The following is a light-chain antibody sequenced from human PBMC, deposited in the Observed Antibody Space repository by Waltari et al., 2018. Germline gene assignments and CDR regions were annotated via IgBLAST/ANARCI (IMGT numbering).Light chain of an antibody. Sequence: DIVMSKSLEPLAMTLASRATINCRSSQSILYNSNDKNYLAWYLQKPVQPPKLLFYGASTRYSGVPERFSGSGSGTDFSLTISSLQPEEVAVYYCKEYYSRRTFGRGTRVEIK. CDR1: QSILYNSNDKNY. CDR3: KEYYSRRT. CDR2: GAS. J-gene: IGKJ1*01. V-gene: IGKV4-1*01.